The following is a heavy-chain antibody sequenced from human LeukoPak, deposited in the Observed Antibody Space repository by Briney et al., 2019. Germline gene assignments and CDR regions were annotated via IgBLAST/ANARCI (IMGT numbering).Heavy chain of an antibody. Sequence: GGSLRLSCAASGFTFSSYVMSWVRQAPGKGLEWVSGISGSGGSTYYADSVKGRFTISRGSSKNTLYLQMNSLRAEDTAVYYCATTLLRASTYMDVWGKGTTVTVSS. CDR2: ISGSGGST. D-gene: IGHD1-1*01. CDR3: ATTLLRASTYMDV. V-gene: IGHV3-23*01. CDR1: GFTFSSYV. J-gene: IGHJ6*03.